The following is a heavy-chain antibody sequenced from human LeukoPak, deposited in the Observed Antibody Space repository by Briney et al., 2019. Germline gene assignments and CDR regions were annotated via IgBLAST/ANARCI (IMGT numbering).Heavy chain of an antibody. J-gene: IGHJ6*04. CDR3: ARGSTYYYGSGSYYYYYGMDV. D-gene: IGHD3-10*01. CDR1: GGSVSSGSYD. V-gene: IGHV4-61*01. Sequence: SETLSLTCTVSGGSVSSGSYDWSWIRQPPGKGLEWIGYIYYSGSTNYNPSLKSRVTISVDTSKNQFSLKLSSVTAADTAVYYCARGSTYYYGSGSYYYYYGMDVWGKGTTVTVSS. CDR2: IYYSGST.